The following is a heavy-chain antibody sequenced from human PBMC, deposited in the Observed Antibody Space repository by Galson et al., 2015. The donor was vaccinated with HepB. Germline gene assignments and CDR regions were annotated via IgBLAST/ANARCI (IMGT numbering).Heavy chain of an antibody. CDR3: ARGDYEPYADAFDI. J-gene: IGHJ3*02. CDR2: IWYDRSNK. V-gene: IGHV3-33*01. CDR1: GFTFSSYG. Sequence: SLRLSCAASGFTFSSYGMHWVRQAPGKGLEWVAVIWYDRSNKYYADSVKGRFTISRDNSKNTLYLQMNSLRAEDTAVYYCARGDYEPYADAFDIWGQGTMVTVSS. D-gene: IGHD2-2*01.